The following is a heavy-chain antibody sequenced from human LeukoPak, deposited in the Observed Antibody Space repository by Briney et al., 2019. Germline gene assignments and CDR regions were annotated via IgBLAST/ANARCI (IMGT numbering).Heavy chain of an antibody. Sequence: GGSLRLSCAASGFTFSSYNMNWVRQAPGKGLEWVSYISPSSTRIDYAASVRGRFTISRDNAKSSLYLQMNSLRAEDTAVYYCARDGGSIRWLVRTRFDFWGQGTLVTVST. CDR2: ISPSSTRI. CDR3: ARDGGSIRWLVRTRFDF. V-gene: IGHV3-48*04. D-gene: IGHD6-19*01. CDR1: GFTFSSYN. J-gene: IGHJ4*02.